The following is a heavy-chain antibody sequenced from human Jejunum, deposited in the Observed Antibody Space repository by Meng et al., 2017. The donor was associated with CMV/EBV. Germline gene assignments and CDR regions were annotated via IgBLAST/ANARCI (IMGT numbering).Heavy chain of an antibody. CDR3: AAEYQLLNAPYYEY. J-gene: IGHJ4*02. V-gene: IGHV3-30*10. Sequence: GRNFNRDGMHWVRQAPGKGLEWVATISYDGSKTYYRESVRGRFAILRDNSKNTLVLQLNSLRTDDTAVYYCAAEYQLLNAPYYEYWGQGTRVTVSS. CDR1: GRNFNRDG. CDR2: ISYDGSKT. D-gene: IGHD2-2*01.